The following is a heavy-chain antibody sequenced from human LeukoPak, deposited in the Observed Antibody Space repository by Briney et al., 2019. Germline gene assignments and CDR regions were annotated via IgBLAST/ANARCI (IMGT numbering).Heavy chain of an antibody. CDR3: ATDLTIFGVVAGMDV. CDR2: FDPEDGET. J-gene: IGHJ6*02. CDR1: GYTLTELS. D-gene: IGHD3-3*01. V-gene: IGHV1-24*01. Sequence: ASVKVSCKVSGYTLTELSMHWVRQAPGKGLEWMGGFDPEDGETIYAQKFQGRVTMTEDTSTDTAYMELSSLRSEDAAVYYCATDLTIFGVVAGMDVWGQGTTVTVSS.